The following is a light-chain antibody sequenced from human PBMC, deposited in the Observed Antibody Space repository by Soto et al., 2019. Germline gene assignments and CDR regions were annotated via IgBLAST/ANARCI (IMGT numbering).Light chain of an antibody. CDR1: QSVSSY. V-gene: IGKV3-11*01. Sequence: EIVLTQSPATLSLSPGDRATLSCRASQSVSSYLAWYQQKPGQAPRLIIYDASSRATGIPARFSGSGSGTDFTLTISSLQPDDFATYYCQQYNSYPWTFGQGTKVDIK. CDR3: QQYNSYPWT. J-gene: IGKJ1*01. CDR2: DAS.